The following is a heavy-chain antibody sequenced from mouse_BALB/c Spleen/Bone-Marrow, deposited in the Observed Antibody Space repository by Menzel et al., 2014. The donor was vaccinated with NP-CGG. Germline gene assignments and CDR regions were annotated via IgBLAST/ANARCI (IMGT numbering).Heavy chain of an antibody. V-gene: IGHV1S132*01. CDR1: GYTFTNYW. CDR3: ARGGNYGY. D-gene: IGHD2-1*01. CDR2: IFPGIGTT. J-gene: IGHJ2*01. Sequence: VQLQQSGAELVKPGASMKLSCKTSGYTFTNYWIQWVKQRPGQGLGWIGEIFPGIGTTYYNEKFKGKATLTIDTSSSTAYMQLSSLTSEDSAVYFCARGGNYGYWGQGTTLTVSS.